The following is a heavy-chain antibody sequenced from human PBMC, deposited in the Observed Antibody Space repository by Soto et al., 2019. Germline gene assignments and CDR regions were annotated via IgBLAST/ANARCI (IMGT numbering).Heavy chain of an antibody. CDR2: IYYSGST. J-gene: IGHJ4*02. Sequence: SETLSLTCTVSGGSISSSSYYWGWIRQPPGKGLEWIGSIYYSGSTYYNPSLKSRVTISVATSKNQFSLQRSSVTAADTAVYYCARQLIVVVPAAIDYWGQGTLVTVSS. D-gene: IGHD2-2*01. CDR1: GGSISSSSYY. CDR3: ARQLIVVVPAAIDY. V-gene: IGHV4-39*01.